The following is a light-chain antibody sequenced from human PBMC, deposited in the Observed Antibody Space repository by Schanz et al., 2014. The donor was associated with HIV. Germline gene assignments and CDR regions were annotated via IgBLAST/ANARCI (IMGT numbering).Light chain of an antibody. CDR1: SSDIGTFDY. CDR3: QSFDRNMRGLV. Sequence: QSALTQPASVSGSPGQSITISCTGTSSDIGTFDYVSWYQQHPGKAPKLMIFDVTHRPSGVSARFSGSKSGNTASLTISGLQAEDEGDYYCQSFDRNMRGLVFGGGTKLTVL. V-gene: IGLV2-14*03. J-gene: IGLJ2*01. CDR2: DVT.